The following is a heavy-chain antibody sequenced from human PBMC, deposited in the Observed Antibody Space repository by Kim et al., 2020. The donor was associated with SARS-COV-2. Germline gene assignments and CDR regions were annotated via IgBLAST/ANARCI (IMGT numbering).Heavy chain of an antibody. J-gene: IGHJ5*02. Sequence: NPSLKSRVTISVDTSKNQSSLKLSSVTAADTAVYYCARGVVDTAMVEFDPWGQGTLVTVSS. CDR3: ARGVVDTAMVEFDP. D-gene: IGHD5-18*01. V-gene: IGHV4-59*09.